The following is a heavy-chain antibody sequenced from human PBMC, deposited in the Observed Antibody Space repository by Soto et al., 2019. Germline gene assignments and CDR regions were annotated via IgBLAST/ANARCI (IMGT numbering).Heavy chain of an antibody. CDR3: ARFPRGDFGVVPGPYYYYYYGMDV. CDR2: IIPIFGTA. V-gene: IGHV1-69*06. D-gene: IGHD3-3*01. Sequence: GASVKVSCKASGGTFSSYAISWVRQAPGQGLEWMGGIIPIFGTANYAQKFQGRVTITADKSTSTAYMELSSLRSEDTAVYYCARFPRGDFGVVPGPYYYYYYGMDVWGQGTTVTVSS. J-gene: IGHJ6*02. CDR1: GGTFSSYA.